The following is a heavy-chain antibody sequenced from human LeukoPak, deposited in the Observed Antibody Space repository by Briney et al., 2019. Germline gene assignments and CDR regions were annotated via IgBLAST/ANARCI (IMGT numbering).Heavy chain of an antibody. J-gene: IGHJ4*02. D-gene: IGHD3-22*01. CDR1: GFTFSSFW. CDR2: IKQDGREK. Sequence: GGSLRLSCAASGFTFSSFWMSWVRQAPGKGLEWVANIKQDGREKYYVDSVKGPFTISRDNAKNSLYLQMNSLRAEDTAVYYCARAQGYFDYWGQGTLVTVSS. CDR3: ARAQGYFDY. V-gene: IGHV3-7*01.